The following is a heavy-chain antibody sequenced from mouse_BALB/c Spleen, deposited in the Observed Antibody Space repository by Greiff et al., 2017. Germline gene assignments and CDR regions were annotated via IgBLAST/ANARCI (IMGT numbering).Heavy chain of an antibody. CDR2: INPSTGYT. Sequence: VKLMESGAELAKPGASVKMSCKASGYTFTSYWMHWVKQRPGQGLEWIGYINPSTGYTEYNQKFKDKATLTADKSSSTAYMQLSSLTSEDSAVYYCARDAPFDYWGQGTTLTVSS. J-gene: IGHJ2*01. CDR3: ARDAPFDY. V-gene: IGHV1-7*01. CDR1: GYTFTSYW.